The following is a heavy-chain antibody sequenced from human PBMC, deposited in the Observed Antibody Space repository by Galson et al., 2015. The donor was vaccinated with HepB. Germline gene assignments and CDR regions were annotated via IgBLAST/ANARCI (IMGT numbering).Heavy chain of an antibody. CDR1: GFTFSSFG. CDR3: AKEALPDYGGITGFHF. D-gene: IGHD4-23*01. CDR2: IWYDGSKK. Sequence: SLRLSCAASGFTFSSFGMHWVRQAPGKGLEWGAVIWYDGSKKYYADSVKGRFSISRDTSKNTLYLQMNSLRAEDTAVYYCAKEALPDYGGITGFHFWGQGTLVTVSS. J-gene: IGHJ4*02. V-gene: IGHV3-33*06.